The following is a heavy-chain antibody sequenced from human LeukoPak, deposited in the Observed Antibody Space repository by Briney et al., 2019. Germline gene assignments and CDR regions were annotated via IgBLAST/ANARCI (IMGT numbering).Heavy chain of an antibody. V-gene: IGHV4-59*08. D-gene: IGHD3-3*01. CDR2: IYYSGST. Sequence: SETLSLTCTVSGGSISSYYWSWIRQPPGKGLEWIGYIYYSGSTNYNSSLKSRVTISVDTSKNQFSLKLSSVTAADTAVYYCARHGLGKTYYDFWGGYLDVWGQGTTVTVSS. CDR3: ARHGLGKTYYDFWGGYLDV. CDR1: GGSISSYY. J-gene: IGHJ6*02.